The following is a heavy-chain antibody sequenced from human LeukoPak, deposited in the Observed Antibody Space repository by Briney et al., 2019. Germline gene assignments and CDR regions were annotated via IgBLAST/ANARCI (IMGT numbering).Heavy chain of an antibody. V-gene: IGHV3-48*03. CDR2: ISSSGSTI. Sequence: GGSLRLSCAASGFTFSSYEMNWVRQAPGKGLEWVSYISSSGSTIYYADSVKGRFTISRDNSKNTLYLQMNSLRAEDTAVYYCARSAPLNTAMADYYYYYGMDVWGQGTTVTVSS. J-gene: IGHJ6*02. D-gene: IGHD5-18*01. CDR1: GFTFSSYE. CDR3: ARSAPLNTAMADYYYYYGMDV.